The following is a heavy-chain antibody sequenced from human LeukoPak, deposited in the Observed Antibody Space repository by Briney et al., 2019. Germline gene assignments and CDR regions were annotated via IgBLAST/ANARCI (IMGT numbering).Heavy chain of an antibody. CDR3: ARASVGAMFADAFDI. CDR1: GFTFSSYA. Sequence: AGGSLRLSCAASGFTFSSYAMHWVRQAPGKGLEYVSAISSNGGSTYYANSVKGRFTISRDNSKNTLYLQMGSLRAEDMAVYYCARASVGAMFADAFDIWGQGTMVTVSS. V-gene: IGHV3-64*01. D-gene: IGHD1-26*01. J-gene: IGHJ3*02. CDR2: ISSNGGST.